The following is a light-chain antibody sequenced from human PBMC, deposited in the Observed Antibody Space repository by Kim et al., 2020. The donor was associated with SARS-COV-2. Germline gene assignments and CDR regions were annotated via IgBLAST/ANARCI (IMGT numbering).Light chain of an antibody. V-gene: IGLV1-44*01. J-gene: IGLJ1*01. CDR3: TTWDDSLNAYV. Sequence: ELTQPPSASGTPGQTVTISCSGTSSNIGSNAVSWCQQLPGAAPKLLIYGNNKRPSGVPDRFSGSKSGASASLAISGLQSADEADYYCTTWDDSLNAYVFGPGTKVTVL. CDR1: SSNIGSNA. CDR2: GNN.